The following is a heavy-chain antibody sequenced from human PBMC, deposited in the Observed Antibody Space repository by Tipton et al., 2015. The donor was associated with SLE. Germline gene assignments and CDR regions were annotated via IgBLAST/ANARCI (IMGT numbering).Heavy chain of an antibody. Sequence: TLSLTCTVSGDSISSYGWSWIRQPAGKGLEWIGRIYSNGDTNYNPSLKSRVTMSVDTSKEQFSLKLRSVTAADTAVYYCAGNSGNDPFFDYWGQGTLVTVSS. V-gene: IGHV4-4*07. J-gene: IGHJ4*02. CDR3: AGNSGNDPFFDY. CDR2: IYSNGDT. D-gene: IGHD1-26*01. CDR1: GDSISSYG.